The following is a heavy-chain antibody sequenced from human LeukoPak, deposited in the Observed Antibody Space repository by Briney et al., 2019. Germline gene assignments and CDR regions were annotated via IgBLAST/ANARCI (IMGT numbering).Heavy chain of an antibody. CDR3: SRGAIQPWRHSGMDV. J-gene: IGHJ6*02. D-gene: IGHD5-18*01. CDR1: GFTFGDHA. CDR2: IRSKAYGGTT. Sequence: PGRSLRLSCTASGFTFGDHAMSWVRQAPGKGLEWVGFIRSKAYGGTTEYSASVKGRFTISREDSKRIAYLQMNSMKSEDTAVYFCSRGAIQPWRHSGMDVWGQGTTVIVSS. V-gene: IGHV3-49*04.